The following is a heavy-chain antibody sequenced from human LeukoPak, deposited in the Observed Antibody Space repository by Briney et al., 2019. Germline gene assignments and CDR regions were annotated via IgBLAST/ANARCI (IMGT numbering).Heavy chain of an antibody. D-gene: IGHD3-10*01. CDR3: TTGIGFTMVRGVIGDAFDI. CDR1: GFTFSNAW. J-gene: IGHJ3*02. Sequence: GGSLRLSCAASGFTFSNAWMSWVRQAPGKGLEWVGRIKSKTDGGTTDYAAPVKGRFTISRDDSKNTLYLQMNSLKTEDTAVYYCTTGIGFTMVRGVIGDAFDIWGQGTMVTASS. V-gene: IGHV3-15*01. CDR2: IKSKTDGGTT.